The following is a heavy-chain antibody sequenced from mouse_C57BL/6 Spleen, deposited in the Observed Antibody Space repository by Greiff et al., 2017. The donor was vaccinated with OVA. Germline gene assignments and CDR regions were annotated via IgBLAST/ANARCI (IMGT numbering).Heavy chain of an antibody. D-gene: IGHD2-5*01. CDR1: GYTFTSYW. J-gene: IGHJ2*01. CDR2: IDPSDSET. CDR3: ARDAYYSNGGGYYFDY. V-gene: IGHV1-52*01. Sequence: VQLQQPGAELVRPGSSVKLSCKASGYTFTSYWMHWVKQRPIQGLEWIGNIDPSDSETHYNQKFKDKATLTVDKSSSTAYMQLSSLTSEDSAVYYCARDAYYSNGGGYYFDYWGQGTTLTVSS.